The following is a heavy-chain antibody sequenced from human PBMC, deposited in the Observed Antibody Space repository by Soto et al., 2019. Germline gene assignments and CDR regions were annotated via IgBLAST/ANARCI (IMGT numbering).Heavy chain of an antibody. CDR1: GGSFSGYY. Sequence: SDTLSLTCAVYGGSFSGYYWSWIRQPPGKGLEWIGEINHSGSTNYNPSLKSRVTISVDTSKNQFSLKLSSVTAADTAVYYCARGVPRLLIAVAGTRGLNWFDPWGQGTLVTVSS. V-gene: IGHV4-34*01. J-gene: IGHJ5*02. CDR2: INHSGST. D-gene: IGHD6-19*01. CDR3: ARGVPRLLIAVAGTRGLNWFDP.